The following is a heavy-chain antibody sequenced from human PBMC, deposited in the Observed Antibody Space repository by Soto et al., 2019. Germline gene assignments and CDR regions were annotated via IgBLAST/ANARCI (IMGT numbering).Heavy chain of an antibody. CDR3: ATWHLQEHAYDI. J-gene: IGHJ3*02. V-gene: IGHV3-53*01. D-gene: IGHD1-1*01. CDR1: GFTVSGKKY. CDR2: LYDLDGT. Sequence: GGSLRLSCAAFGFTVSGKKYVAWVRQAPGKGLEWVSALYDLDGTYYADSVKGRFTTSSDSSRTTVYLQMNSLRPDDTAVYSCATWHLQEHAYDIWGQGTMVTVSS.